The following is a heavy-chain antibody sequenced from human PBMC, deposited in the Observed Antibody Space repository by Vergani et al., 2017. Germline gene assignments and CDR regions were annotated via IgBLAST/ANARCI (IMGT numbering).Heavy chain of an antibody. CDR1: NYSISRGYF. CDR3: ARHGGSGNFYHLFDS. CDR2: FHHTGMT. D-gene: IGHD3-10*01. V-gene: IGHV4-38-2*02. J-gene: IGHJ4*02. Sequence: QVQLQESGPGLVKPSETLSLTCTVSNYSISRGYFWGWIRRPPGKGLEWIASFHHTGMTYNNPSLESRVTISVDTSKNLISLKLNSVTAADTALFYCARHGGSGNFYHLFDSWGQGTLVTVSS.